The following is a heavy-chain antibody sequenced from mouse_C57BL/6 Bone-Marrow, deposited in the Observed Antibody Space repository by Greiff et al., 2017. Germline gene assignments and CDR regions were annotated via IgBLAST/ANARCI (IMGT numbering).Heavy chain of an antibody. D-gene: IGHD2-2*01. CDR3: ARGGYPHYYAVDY. J-gene: IGHJ4*01. Sequence: DVMLVESGGGLVKPGGSLKLSCAASGFTFSDYGMHWVRQAPEKGLEWVAYISSGSSTIYYADTVKGRVTISRDNAKNTLFLQMTSLRSEDTAMYYCARGGYPHYYAVDYGGQGTAVTVSS. V-gene: IGHV5-17*01. CDR2: ISSGSSTI. CDR1: GFTFSDYG.